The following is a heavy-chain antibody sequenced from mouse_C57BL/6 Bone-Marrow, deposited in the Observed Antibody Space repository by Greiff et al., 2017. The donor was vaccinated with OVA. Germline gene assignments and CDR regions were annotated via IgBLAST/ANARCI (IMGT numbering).Heavy chain of an antibody. Sequence: QVQLKQPGAELVKPGASVKLSCKASGYTFTSYWMQWVKQRPGQGLEWIGEIAPSDRYTKYHQKFKGKATLTVDTSSSTAYMQLSSLTSEDSAVYYCAKEGVFITTAYYFDYWGQGTTLTVSS. D-gene: IGHD1-1*01. J-gene: IGHJ2*01. CDR3: AKEGVFITTAYYFDY. CDR2: IAPSDRYT. V-gene: IGHV1-50*01. CDR1: GYTFTSYW.